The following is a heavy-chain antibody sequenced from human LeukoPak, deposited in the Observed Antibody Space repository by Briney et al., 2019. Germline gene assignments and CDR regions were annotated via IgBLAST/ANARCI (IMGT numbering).Heavy chain of an antibody. V-gene: IGHV3-30*02. CDR3: AKPRLLWFGELIDAFDI. Sequence: GGSLRLSCAASGFTFSSYGMHWVRQAPGKGLEWVAFIRYDGSNKYYADPVKGRFTISRDNPKNTLYLQMNSLRAGDTAVYYCAKPRLLWFGELIDAFDIWGQGAMVTVSS. D-gene: IGHD3-10*01. CDR1: GFTFSSYG. CDR2: IRYDGSNK. J-gene: IGHJ3*02.